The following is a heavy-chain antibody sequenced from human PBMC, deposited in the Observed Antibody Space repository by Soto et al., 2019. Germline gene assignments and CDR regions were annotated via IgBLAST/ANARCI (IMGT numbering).Heavy chain of an antibody. CDR3: ARDPLFNDYDNNGPIY. J-gene: IGHJ4*02. CDR1: GFTFSSYG. D-gene: IGHD3-22*01. Sequence: GGSLRLSCAASGFTFSSYGMHWVLQAPWKGLEWVASISFDGSNKFYADSVKGRFTISRDQAKNTLYLEMNSLRDEDTAVFYCARDPLFNDYDNNGPIYWGQGTLVTVSS. V-gene: IGHV3-30*03. CDR2: ISFDGSNK.